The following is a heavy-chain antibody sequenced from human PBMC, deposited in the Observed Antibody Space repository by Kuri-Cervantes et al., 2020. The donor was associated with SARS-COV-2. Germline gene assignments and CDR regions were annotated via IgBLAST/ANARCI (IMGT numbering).Heavy chain of an antibody. J-gene: IGHJ6*02. Sequence: ASVKVSCKASGYTFTGYYMHWVRQAPGQGLEWMGRINAGNGNTKYSQKFQGRVTITADESTSTAYMELSSLRSEDTAVYYCARGGPIAVAGYYYYGMDVWGQGTTVTVSS. D-gene: IGHD6-19*01. CDR1: GYTFTGYY. CDR3: ARGGPIAVAGYYYYGMDV. V-gene: IGHV1/OR15-3*02. CDR2: INAGNGNT.